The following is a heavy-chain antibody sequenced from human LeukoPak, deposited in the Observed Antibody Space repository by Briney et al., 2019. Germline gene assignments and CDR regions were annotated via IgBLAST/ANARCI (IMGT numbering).Heavy chain of an antibody. CDR1: GYSLSSGYY. D-gene: IGHD1-7*01. CDR2: IYHSGST. Sequence: SETLSLTCAVSGYSLSSGYYWGWIRQPPGKGLEWIGSIYHSGSTYYNPSLKSPVTISVDTSKNQFSLKLSSVTAADTAVYYCARLRLELLWGQGTLVTVSS. J-gene: IGHJ4*02. V-gene: IGHV4-38-2*01. CDR3: ARLRLELL.